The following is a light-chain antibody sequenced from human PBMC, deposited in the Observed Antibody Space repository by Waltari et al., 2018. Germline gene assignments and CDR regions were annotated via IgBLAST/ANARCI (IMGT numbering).Light chain of an antibody. CDR1: SSDIGGYDY. CDR2: DVS. J-gene: IGLJ3*02. V-gene: IGLV2-8*01. Sequence: QSALTQPPSASGSPGQSVTISCTGTSSDIGGYDYVSWYQQHPGKAPKVLIYDVSKRPSGVPDLFSGSKSGHTASLTVSGLQAEDEADYYCSSYGGSNNLVFGGGTKLTVL. CDR3: SSYGGSNNLV.